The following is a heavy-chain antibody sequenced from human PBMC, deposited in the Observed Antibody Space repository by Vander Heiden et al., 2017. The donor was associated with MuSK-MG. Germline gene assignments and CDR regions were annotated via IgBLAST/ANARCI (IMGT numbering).Heavy chain of an antibody. V-gene: IGHV3-7*01. CDR3: ARDSSVWWGPRYYYYMDV. CDR2: IKQDGSEK. CDR1: GFTFSSYW. Sequence: EVQLVESGGGLVQPGGSLRLSCAASGFTFSSYWMSWVRQAPGKGLEWVANIKQDGSEKYYVDSVKGRVTISRDNAKNSLYLQMNSLRAEDTAVYYCARDSSVWWGPRYYYYMDVWGKGTTVTVSS. D-gene: IGHD3-16*01. J-gene: IGHJ6*03.